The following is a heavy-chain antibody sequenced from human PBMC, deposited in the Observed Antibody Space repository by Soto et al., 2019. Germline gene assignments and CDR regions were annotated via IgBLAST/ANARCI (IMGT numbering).Heavy chain of an antibody. V-gene: IGHV4-39*01. CDR2: IYYSGST. Sequence: QLQLQESGPGLVKPSETLSLTCTVSGGSISSYYWGWIRRPPGKGLERIGSIYYSGSTYYNQSLRGRVTISVDTSNNQFAPKLSSWTAADAAVYYCARRGGYPFAYWGQGTLVTVSS. J-gene: IGHJ4*02. CDR1: GGSISSYY. D-gene: IGHD1-26*01. CDR3: ARRGGYPFAY.